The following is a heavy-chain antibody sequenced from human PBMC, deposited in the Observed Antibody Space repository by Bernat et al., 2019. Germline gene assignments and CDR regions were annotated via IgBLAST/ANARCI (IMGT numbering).Heavy chain of an antibody. V-gene: IGHV2-5*02. CDR1: GFSLSTSGVG. CDR3: AHSGRYCSSTSCYYYFDY. J-gene: IGHJ4*02. CDR2: IYWDDDK. Sequence: QITLKESGPTLVKPTQTLTLTCTFSGFSLSTSGVGVGWIRQPPGKALEWLALIYWDDDKRYSPSLKSRLTITKDTSKNRVVLTMTNMDPVDTATYYCAHSGRYCSSTSCYYYFDYWGQGTLVTVSS. D-gene: IGHD2-2*01.